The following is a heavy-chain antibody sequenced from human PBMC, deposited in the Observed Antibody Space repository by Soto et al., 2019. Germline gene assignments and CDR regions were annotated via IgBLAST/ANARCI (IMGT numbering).Heavy chain of an antibody. V-gene: IGHV3-33*01. Sequence: QVQLVESGGGVVQPGRSLRLSCAASGFTFSSYGMHWVRQAPGKGLEWVAVIWYDGSNKYYADSVKGRFTISRDNSKNTRYLQMNSLRAEDTAVYYWARNMGMDVWGQGTTVTVSS. CDR3: ARNMGMDV. J-gene: IGHJ6*02. CDR1: GFTFSSYG. CDR2: IWYDGSNK.